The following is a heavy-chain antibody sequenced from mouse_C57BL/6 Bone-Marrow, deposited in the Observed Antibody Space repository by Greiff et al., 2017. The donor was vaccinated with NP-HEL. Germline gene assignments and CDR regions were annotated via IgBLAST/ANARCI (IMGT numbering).Heavy chain of an antibody. J-gene: IGHJ4*01. CDR1: GFPITSGYY. Sequence: VQLVESGPGLVKPSQSLFLTCSITGFPITSGYYWIWIRQSPGKPLEWMGYITHSGETFYNPSLQSPISITSETSKNQFFLQLNSVTTEDTAMYYCAGDHRLNYAMDYWGQGTSVTVSS. V-gene: IGHV12-3*01. CDR2: ITHSGET. CDR3: AGDHRLNYAMDY.